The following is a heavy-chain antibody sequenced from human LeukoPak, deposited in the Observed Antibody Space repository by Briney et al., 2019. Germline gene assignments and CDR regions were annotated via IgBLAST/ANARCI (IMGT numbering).Heavy chain of an antibody. CDR2: ISSSGSTI. V-gene: IGHV3-48*03. CDR1: GFTFSSYE. D-gene: IGHD5-18*01. CDR3: ARDSGGYSYVNWFDP. Sequence: GGSLRLSCAASGFTFSSYEMNWVRQAPGKGLEWVSYISSSGSTIYYADSVKGRFTISRDNAKNSLYLQMNSLRAEDTAVYYRARDSGGYSYVNWFDPWGQGTLVTVSS. J-gene: IGHJ5*02.